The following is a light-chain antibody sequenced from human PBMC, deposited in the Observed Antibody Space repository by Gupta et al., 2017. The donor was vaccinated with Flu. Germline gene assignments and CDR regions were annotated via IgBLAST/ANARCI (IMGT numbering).Light chain of an antibody. J-gene: IGKJ2*02. CDR1: QRIGTN. Sequence: EIVMTQPPATLSVPPGERATLSCRASQRIGTNLAWYQQKPGQAPRLLIYGSSTRATGIPARFSGSGSGTEFSLTISSLQSEDAAIYYCQEYDTWPPRRTFGQGTKLEIK. V-gene: IGKV3-15*01. CDR2: GSS. CDR3: QEYDTWPPRRT.